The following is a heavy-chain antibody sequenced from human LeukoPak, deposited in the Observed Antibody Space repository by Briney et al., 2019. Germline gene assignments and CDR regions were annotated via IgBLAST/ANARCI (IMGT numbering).Heavy chain of an antibody. Sequence: SETLSLTCTVSGGSISSYYWSWIRQPPGKGLEWIGYIYYSGSTNYNPSLKSRVTISVDTSKNQFSLKLSSVTAAGTAVYYCARRGYKQQLVESFDYWGQGTLVTVSS. V-gene: IGHV4-59*08. CDR3: ARRGYKQQLVESFDY. D-gene: IGHD6-13*01. CDR1: GGSISSYY. CDR2: IYYSGST. J-gene: IGHJ4*02.